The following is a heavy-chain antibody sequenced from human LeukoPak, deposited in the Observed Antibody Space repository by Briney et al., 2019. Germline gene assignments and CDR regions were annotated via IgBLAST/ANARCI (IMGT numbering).Heavy chain of an antibody. CDR3: ARAPGYGGNSDY. Sequence: GASVKVSCKASGYTFARYYIHWVRQAPGQGLEWMGTINPSGDSTSYAQKFQGRVTVTRDTSTSTVYMELSSLTSEDTAVYYCARAPGYGGNSDYWGQGTLVTVSS. J-gene: IGHJ4*02. V-gene: IGHV1-46*01. CDR1: GYTFARYY. D-gene: IGHD4-23*01. CDR2: INPSGDST.